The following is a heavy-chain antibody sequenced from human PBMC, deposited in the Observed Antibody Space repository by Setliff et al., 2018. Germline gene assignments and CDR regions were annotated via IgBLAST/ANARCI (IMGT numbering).Heavy chain of an antibody. CDR1: GFTFSSYG. CDR2: IWYDGSNK. D-gene: IGHD6-19*01. J-gene: IGHJ2*01. V-gene: IGHV3-33*06. Sequence: LRLSCAASGFTFSSYGMHWVRQAPGKGLEWVAVIWYDGSNKYYADSVKGRFTISRDNSKNTLYLQMNSLRAEDTAVYYCAKDSSGWPHWYFDLWGRGTLVTVSS. CDR3: AKDSSGWPHWYFDL.